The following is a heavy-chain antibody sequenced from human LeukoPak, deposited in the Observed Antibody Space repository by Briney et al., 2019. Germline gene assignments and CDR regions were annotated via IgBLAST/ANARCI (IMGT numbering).Heavy chain of an antibody. Sequence: SETLSLTCTVSGGSISSSSYYWGWIRQPPGKGLAWIGSIYYSGSTYYNPSLKSRVTISVDTSKNQFSLKLSSVTAADTAVYYCARSMTTVTTRWFDPWGQGTLVTVSS. CDR2: IYYSGST. V-gene: IGHV4-39*07. CDR1: GGSISSSSYY. J-gene: IGHJ5*02. CDR3: ARSMTTVTTRWFDP. D-gene: IGHD4-17*01.